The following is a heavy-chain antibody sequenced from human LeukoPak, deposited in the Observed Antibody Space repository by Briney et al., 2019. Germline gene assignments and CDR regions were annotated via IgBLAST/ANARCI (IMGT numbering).Heavy chain of an antibody. J-gene: IGHJ4*02. CDR2: ISYDGTNK. D-gene: IGHD2-21*02. CDR1: GFTFRSYA. Sequence: GGSLRLSCAASGFTFRSYAMHWVRQAPGKGLEWVAGISYDGTNKYYADSVKGRFTISRDNSKNTLYLQMNSLRTDDTAVYYCARESPACGEDCYFDYWGQGTLVTVCS. CDR3: ARESPACGEDCYFDY. V-gene: IGHV3-30-3*01.